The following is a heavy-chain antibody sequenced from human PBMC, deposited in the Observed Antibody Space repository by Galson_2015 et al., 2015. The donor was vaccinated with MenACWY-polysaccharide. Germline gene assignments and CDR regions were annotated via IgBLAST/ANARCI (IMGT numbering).Heavy chain of an antibody. Sequence: SLRLSCAASGFTFNSYSINWVRQAPGKGLEWISSISSGGNYIYYADSVKGRFTVSRDNAKNSLYLQMNSQRVEDTALYYCARVGNLKAEGKDAFDLWGQGTMVTVSS. CDR2: ISSGGNYI. J-gene: IGHJ3*01. CDR1: GFTFNSYS. V-gene: IGHV3-21*01. D-gene: IGHD4-23*01. CDR3: ARVGNLKAEGKDAFDL.